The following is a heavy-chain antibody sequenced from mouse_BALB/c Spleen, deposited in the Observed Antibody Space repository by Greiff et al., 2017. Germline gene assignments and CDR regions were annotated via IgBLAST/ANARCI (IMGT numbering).Heavy chain of an antibody. Sequence: EVKLMESGGGLVKPGGSLKLSCAASGFAFSSYDMSWVRQTPEKRLEWVAYISSGGGSTYYPDTVKGRFTISRDNAKNTLYLQMSSLKSEDTAMYYCARHGAQVATDYFDYWGQGTTLTVSS. V-gene: IGHV5-12-1*01. CDR2: ISSGGGST. J-gene: IGHJ2*01. CDR1: GFAFSSYD. CDR3: ARHGAQVATDYFDY. D-gene: IGHD1-1*01.